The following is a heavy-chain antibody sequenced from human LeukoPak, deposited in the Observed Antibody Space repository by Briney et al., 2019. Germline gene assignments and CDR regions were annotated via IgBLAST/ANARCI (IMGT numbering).Heavy chain of an antibody. J-gene: IGHJ4*02. CDR2: FDPGDGET. CDR1: GYTLTELS. D-gene: IGHD2-2*01. V-gene: IGHV1-24*01. Sequence: GASVKVSCKVSGYTLTELSMHWVRQAPGKGLEWMGGFDPGDGETIYAQKFRGRVTMTEDTSTDTAYMELSSLRSEDTAVYYCAGRDCSSTSCPFDYWGQGTLVTVSS. CDR3: AGRDCSSTSCPFDY.